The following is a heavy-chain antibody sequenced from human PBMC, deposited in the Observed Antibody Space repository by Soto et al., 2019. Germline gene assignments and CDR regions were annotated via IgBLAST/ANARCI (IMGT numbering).Heavy chain of an antibody. J-gene: IGHJ4*02. D-gene: IGHD2-15*01. Sequence: VQLLESGGGLVQPGGSLRLSCAASGFTFSSYAMSWVRQAPGKGLEWVSAISGSGGSTYYADSVKGRFTISRDNSKNTLYLKMNSLRAEDTAVYYCAKFRANCSGGSCYSDYADYWGQGTLVTVSS. V-gene: IGHV3-23*01. CDR3: AKFRANCSGGSCYSDYADY. CDR2: ISGSGGST. CDR1: GFTFSSYA.